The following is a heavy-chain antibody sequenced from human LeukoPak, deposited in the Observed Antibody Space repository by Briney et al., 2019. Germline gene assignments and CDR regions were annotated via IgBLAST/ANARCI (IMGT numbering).Heavy chain of an antibody. CDR3: ARDSPIAAAGTN. V-gene: IGHV3-48*01. Sequence: QSGGSLRLSCAASGFTFSSYSMNWVHQAPGKGLEWVSYISSSSSTIYYADSVKGRFTISRNNAKNSLYLQMNSLRAEDTAVYYCARDSPIAAAGTNWGQGTMVTVSS. CDR1: GFTFSSYS. CDR2: ISSSSSTI. J-gene: IGHJ3*01. D-gene: IGHD6-13*01.